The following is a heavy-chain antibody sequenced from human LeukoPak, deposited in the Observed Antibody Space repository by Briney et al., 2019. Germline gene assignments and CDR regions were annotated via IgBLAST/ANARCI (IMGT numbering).Heavy chain of an antibody. CDR3: ARQYYYNRAIYSKLDY. CDR1: GGSITNSYY. D-gene: IGHD3-22*01. Sequence: SETLSLTCTVSGGSITNSYYWAWIRQPPGKGLEWIGSMYYSGSTYYNPSLKSRVTISVDTSKNQFSLKLSSVTATDTAVYYCARQYYYNRAIYSKLDYRGQGTLVTVSS. CDR2: MYYSGST. J-gene: IGHJ4*02. V-gene: IGHV4-39*01.